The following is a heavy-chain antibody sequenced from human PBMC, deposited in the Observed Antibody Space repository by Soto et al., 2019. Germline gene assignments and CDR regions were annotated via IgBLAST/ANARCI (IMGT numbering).Heavy chain of an antibody. CDR1: GFTFSSYW. CDR3: AREPPGGAWAGATDY. Sequence: EVQLVESGGGLVQPGGSLRLSCAASGFTFSSYWMHWVRQAPGKGLVWVSRINTDGSSTSYADSVKGRFTISRDNAENTLDLQMNSLRVEDTAIYYCAREPPGGAWAGATDYWGQGTLVTVSS. D-gene: IGHD1-26*01. J-gene: IGHJ4*02. V-gene: IGHV3-74*01. CDR2: INTDGSST.